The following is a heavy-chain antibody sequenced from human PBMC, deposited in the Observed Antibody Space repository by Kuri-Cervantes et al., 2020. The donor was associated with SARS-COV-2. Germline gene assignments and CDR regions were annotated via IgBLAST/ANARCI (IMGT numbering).Heavy chain of an antibody. J-gene: IGHJ4*02. Sequence: GESLKISCAASGFTFSTHGMHWLRQAPGKGLEWVAFIRYDGTKNFYLDSVKGRFTISRDNSKSTLYLQMNSLRAEDTAVYYCARDGLVGATIHPPNLDYWGQGTLVTVSS. V-gene: IGHV3-30*02. CDR2: IRYDGTKN. CDR3: ARDGLVGATIHPPNLDY. CDR1: GFTFSTHG. D-gene: IGHD1-26*01.